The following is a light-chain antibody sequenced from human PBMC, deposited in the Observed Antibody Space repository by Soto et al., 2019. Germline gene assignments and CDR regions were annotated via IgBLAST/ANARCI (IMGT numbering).Light chain of an antibody. CDR2: GAS. J-gene: IGKJ1*01. CDR3: QQYYIFPPT. V-gene: IGKV1-16*02. Sequence: DIQLTQSPSSLSASVGDRVNVTCRASQGINNYLVWFQQRPGKAPKSLIYGASSLHTGVPSKFSGSGSGTDFTLTISSLQPEDVATYYCQQYYIFPPTFGQGTKVEI. CDR1: QGINNY.